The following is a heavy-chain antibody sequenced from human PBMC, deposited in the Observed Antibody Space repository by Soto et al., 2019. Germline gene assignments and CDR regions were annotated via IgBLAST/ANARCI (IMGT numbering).Heavy chain of an antibody. J-gene: IGHJ4*02. CDR2: ISGSGGST. V-gene: IGHV3-23*01. CDR3: ARADIVVVPAAIGGY. D-gene: IGHD2-2*01. Sequence: GGSLRLSCAASGFTFSSYAMSWVRQAPGKGLEWVSAISGSGGSTYYADSVKGRFTISRDNSKNTLYLQMNSLRAEDTAVYYCARADIVVVPAAIGGYWGQGTLVTVSS. CDR1: GFTFSSYA.